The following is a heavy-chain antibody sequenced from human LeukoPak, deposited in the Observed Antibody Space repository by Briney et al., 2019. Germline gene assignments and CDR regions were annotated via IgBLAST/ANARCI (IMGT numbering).Heavy chain of an antibody. Sequence: GSLRLSCAASGFTFSTYWMSWVPRAPGKGLKVLANIKQDGSEKYYVGSVKGRLTISRDNNAKHSLYLQLSSLRADDTAVYYCARNQRRLDYWGQGALVTVSS. CDR2: IKQDGSEK. V-gene: IGHV3-7*01. J-gene: IGHJ4*02. D-gene: IGHD1-14*01. CDR1: GFTFSTYW. CDR3: ARNQRRLDY.